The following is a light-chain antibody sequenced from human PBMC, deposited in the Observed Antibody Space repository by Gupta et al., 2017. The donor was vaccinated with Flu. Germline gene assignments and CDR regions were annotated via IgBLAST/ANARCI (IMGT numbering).Light chain of an antibody. J-gene: IGKJ2*03. V-gene: IGKV1-33*01. CDR1: QDIYNY. Sequence: DIQMTQSPSSLSASVGDRVTITCQASQDIYNYLNWYQQKPGKAPKLLIFDASNWETGVPSRFSGSGSGTDXTFTISXLQPEDIATYYCQQYDNLPHNSFGXGTKVEVK. CDR3: QQYDNLPHNS. CDR2: DAS.